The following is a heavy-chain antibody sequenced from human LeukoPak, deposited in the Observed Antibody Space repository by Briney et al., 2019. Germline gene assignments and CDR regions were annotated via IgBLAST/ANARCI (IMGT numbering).Heavy chain of an antibody. J-gene: IGHJ5*02. CDR2: ITSDGSGT. Sequence: GGSLRLSCAASGFTFSSYWMHWVRQAPGKGLVWVSRITSDGSGTSYADSVKGRFSISRGNARNTLYLQMNSLRAEDTAVYYCARDQDCNSRSCYNWFDPWGQGTLVTVSS. CDR3: ARDQDCNSRSCYNWFDP. D-gene: IGHD2-15*01. V-gene: IGHV3-74*01. CDR1: GFTFSSYW.